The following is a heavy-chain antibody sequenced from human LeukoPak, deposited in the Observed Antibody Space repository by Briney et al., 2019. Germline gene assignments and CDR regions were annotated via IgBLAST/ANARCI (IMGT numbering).Heavy chain of an antibody. Sequence: EAAVKVSCKASGGTFSSYAISWVRQAPGQGLEWVGRIIPTRDITNNALKCQGRVTVIADKSASTASLEVSSVRCEDTAVYSCARERIRTVGVREDSYRYYGMDVWGQGPAVTVSS. D-gene: IGHD5-18*01. V-gene: IGHV1-69*04. CDR2: IIPTRDIT. CDR3: ARERIRTVGVREDSYRYYGMDV. CDR1: GGTFSSYA. J-gene: IGHJ6*02.